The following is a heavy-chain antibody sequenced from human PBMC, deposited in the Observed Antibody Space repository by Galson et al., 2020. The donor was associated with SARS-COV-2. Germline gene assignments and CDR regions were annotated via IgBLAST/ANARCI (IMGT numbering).Heavy chain of an antibody. V-gene: IGHV4-59*01. CDR3: ARGTRGAYNWNYGSYYYYYMDV. Sequence: SETLSLTCTVSGGSISSYYWSWIRQPPGKGLEWIGYIYYSGSTNYNPSLKSRVTISVDTSKNQFSLKLSSVTAADTAVYYCARGTRGAYNWNYGSYYYYYMDVWGKGTTVTVSS. J-gene: IGHJ6*03. D-gene: IGHD1-7*01. CDR1: GGSISSYY. CDR2: IYYSGST.